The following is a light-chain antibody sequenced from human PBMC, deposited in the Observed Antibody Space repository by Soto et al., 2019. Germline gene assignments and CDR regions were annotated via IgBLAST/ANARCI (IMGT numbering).Light chain of an antibody. V-gene: IGLV2-14*03. CDR3: SSYTGDNTWM. CDR2: EVN. Sequence: QSVLTQPASVSGSPGQPITISCSGSSSDIGAYKYVSWYQQHPGKVPKLMIYEVNNRPSEVSDRFSGSNSGNTASLTISGRQAEDEADYYCSSYTGDNTWMFGGGTKLTVL. J-gene: IGLJ3*02. CDR1: SSDIGAYKY.